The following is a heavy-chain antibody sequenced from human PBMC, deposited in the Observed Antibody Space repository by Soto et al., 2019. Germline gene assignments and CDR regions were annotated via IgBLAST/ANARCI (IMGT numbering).Heavy chain of an antibody. V-gene: IGHV3-11*01. CDR3: ARAKGQLWLRLRAYYYYGMDV. Sequence: PGGSLRLSCAASGFTFSDYYMSWIRQAPGKGLEWVSYISSSGSTIYYADSVKGRFTISRDNAKNSLYLQMNSLRAEDTAVYYCARAKGQLWLRLRAYYYYGMDVWGQGTTVTVSS. D-gene: IGHD5-18*01. CDR2: ISSSGSTI. CDR1: GFTFSDYY. J-gene: IGHJ6*02.